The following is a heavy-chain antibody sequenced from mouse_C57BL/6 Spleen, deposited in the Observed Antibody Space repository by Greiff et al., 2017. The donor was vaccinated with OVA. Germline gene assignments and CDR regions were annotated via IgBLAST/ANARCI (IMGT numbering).Heavy chain of an antibody. CDR1: GYTFTSYW. CDR2: IDPSDSYT. D-gene: IGHD1-1*02. V-gene: IGHV1-50*01. CDR3: ARRGITIFDY. J-gene: IGHJ2*01. Sequence: VQLQQPGAELVKPGASVKLSCKASGYTFTSYWMQWVKQRPGQGLEWIGEIDPSDSYTNYNQKFKGKATLTVDTSSSTAYKQLSSPTSEASAVYYCARRGITIFDYWGQGTTLTVSS.